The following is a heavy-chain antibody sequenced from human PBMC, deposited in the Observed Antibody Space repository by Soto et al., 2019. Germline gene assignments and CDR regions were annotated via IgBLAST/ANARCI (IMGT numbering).Heavy chain of an antibody. CDR1: GDSLNSGTYY. Sequence: QVQLQESGPGLVKPSETLSLTCTVSGDSLNSGTYYWSWIRQRPGKGLEWIGRIYYSGSTDQRPSLKSRASMSVETSKNQFSLKQSSVISAGAATAFCAREAKLDTDMEGYCYYTMDVWGQGTTVTVSS. D-gene: IGHD5-18*01. CDR2: IYYSGST. V-gene: IGHV4-61*01. CDR3: AREAKLDTDMEGYCYYTMDV. J-gene: IGHJ6*02.